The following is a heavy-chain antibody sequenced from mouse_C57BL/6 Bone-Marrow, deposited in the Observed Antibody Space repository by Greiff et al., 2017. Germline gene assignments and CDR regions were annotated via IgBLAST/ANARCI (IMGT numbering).Heavy chain of an antibody. Sequence: EVQLQQSGPELVKPGASVKIPCKASGYTFTDYNMDWVKQSHGKSLEWIGDINPNNGGTTYNQKFKGKATLTVDNSSSTAYMELRNLTSENTAVYYCASLPYGSSYYFDYWGQGTTLTVSS. CDR1: GYTFTDYN. D-gene: IGHD1-1*01. V-gene: IGHV1-18*01. CDR3: ASLPYGSSYYFDY. J-gene: IGHJ2*01. CDR2: INPNNGGT.